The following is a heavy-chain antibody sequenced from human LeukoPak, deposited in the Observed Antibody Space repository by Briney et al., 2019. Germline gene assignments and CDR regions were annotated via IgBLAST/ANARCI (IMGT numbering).Heavy chain of an antibody. CDR2: ISYDGSNK. CDR3: AKDGTSRYSSSALDY. Sequence: GGSLRLSCAASGFTFSSYGVHWVRQAPGKGLEWVAVISYDGSNKYYADSVKGRFTISRDNSKNTLYLQMNSLRAEDTAVYYCAKDGTSRYSSSALDYWGQGTLVTVSS. CDR1: GFTFSSYG. V-gene: IGHV3-30*18. J-gene: IGHJ4*02. D-gene: IGHD6-6*01.